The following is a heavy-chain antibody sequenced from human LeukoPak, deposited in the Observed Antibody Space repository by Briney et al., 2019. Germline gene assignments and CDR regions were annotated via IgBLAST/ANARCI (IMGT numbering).Heavy chain of an antibody. CDR3: AREGGCSSASCYATFDY. J-gene: IGHJ4*02. CDR1: GYSISSGYY. D-gene: IGHD2-2*01. Sequence: SKTLSLTCAVSGYSISSGYYWGWIRQPPGKGLEWIGSIYHSGSTYYNPSLKSRVTISVDTSKNQFSLKLSSVTAADTAVYYCAREGGCSSASCYATFDYWGQGTLVTVSS. V-gene: IGHV4-38-2*02. CDR2: IYHSGST.